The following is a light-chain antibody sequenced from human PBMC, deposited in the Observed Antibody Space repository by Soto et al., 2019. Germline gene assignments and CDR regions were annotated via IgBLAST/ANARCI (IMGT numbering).Light chain of an antibody. J-gene: IGLJ1*01. Sequence: QSALTQPASVSGSPGQSITISCTGTSSDVGANIFVSWYQQHPGKVPKLMIYTVSSRPSGVSQRFSGSKSGNTASLTISGLQAEDEADYYCSSFTTDSTSVFGTGTKVTGL. CDR2: TVS. V-gene: IGLV2-14*01. CDR1: SSDVGANIF. CDR3: SSFTTDSTSV.